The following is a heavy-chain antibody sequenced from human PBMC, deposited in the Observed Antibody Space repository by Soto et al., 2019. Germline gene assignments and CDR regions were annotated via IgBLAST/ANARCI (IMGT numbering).Heavy chain of an antibody. J-gene: IGHJ4*02. Sequence: XGSLILSCSAAGFTFSSFWMSWVRQAPGKGLEWVANIKTDGSETHYVDSVKGRFTISRDNPKTSLFLQMNSLRVEDTAVYFCTSDRYPRFYHGSGSYPYYWGQGTPVTVS. D-gene: IGHD3-10*01. CDR1: GFTFSSFW. V-gene: IGHV3-7*03. CDR3: TSDRYPRFYHGSGSYPYY. CDR2: IKTDGSET.